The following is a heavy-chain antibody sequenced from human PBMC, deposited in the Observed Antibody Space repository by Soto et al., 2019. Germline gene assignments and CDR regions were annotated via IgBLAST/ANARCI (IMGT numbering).Heavy chain of an antibody. CDR2: IYYSGST. D-gene: IGHD6-13*01. CDR3: ARDRYSSSCFDY. J-gene: IGHJ4*02. V-gene: IGHV4-59*01. CDR1: GGSISSYY. Sequence: SETLSLTCTVSGGSISSYYWSWIRQPPGKGLEWIGYIYYSGSTNYNPSLKSRVTISVDTSKNQFSLKLSSVTAADTAVYYCARDRYSSSCFDYWGQGTLVTV.